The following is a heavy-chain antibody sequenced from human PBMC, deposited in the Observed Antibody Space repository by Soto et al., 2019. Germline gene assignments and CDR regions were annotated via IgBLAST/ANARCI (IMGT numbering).Heavy chain of an antibody. D-gene: IGHD5-18*01. J-gene: IGHJ3*02. CDR2: IYHSGST. CDR3: AREGSYGDDAFDI. Sequence: QLQLQESGSGLVKPSQTLSLTCAVSGGSISSGGYSWSWIRQPPGKGLEWIGYIYHSGSTYYNPSLKSRVTISVDRSKNHFSLKLSSVTAADTAVYYCAREGSYGDDAFDIWGQGTMVTVSS. CDR1: GGSISSGGYS. V-gene: IGHV4-30-2*01.